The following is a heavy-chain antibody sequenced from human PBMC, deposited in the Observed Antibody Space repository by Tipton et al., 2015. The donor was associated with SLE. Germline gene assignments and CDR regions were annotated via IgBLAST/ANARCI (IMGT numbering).Heavy chain of an antibody. CDR2: IYYSGST. CDR1: GGSISSYY. J-gene: IGHJ6*03. D-gene: IGHD5-12*01. CDR3: ARRGYDYYYYYYMDV. Sequence: TLSLTCTVSGGSISSYYWSWIRQPPGKGLEWIGYIYYSGSTNYNPSLKSRVTISVDTSKNQLSLKLSSVTAADTAAYYCARRGYDYYYYYYMDVWGKGTTVTVSS. V-gene: IGHV4-59*01.